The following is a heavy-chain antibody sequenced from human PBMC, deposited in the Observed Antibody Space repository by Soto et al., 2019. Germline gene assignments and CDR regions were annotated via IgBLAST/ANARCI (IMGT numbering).Heavy chain of an antibody. D-gene: IGHD6-19*01. CDR3: ASPGYSSGWYSFFEH. V-gene: IGHV3-33*01. J-gene: IGHJ1*01. Sequence: GGSLRLSCAASGFTFSSYGMHWVRQAPGKGLEWVAVIWYDGSNKYYADSVKGRFTISRDNSKNTLYLQMNSLRAEDTAVYYCASPGYSSGWYSFFEHWGQGTLVTVSS. CDR2: IWYDGSNK. CDR1: GFTFSSYG.